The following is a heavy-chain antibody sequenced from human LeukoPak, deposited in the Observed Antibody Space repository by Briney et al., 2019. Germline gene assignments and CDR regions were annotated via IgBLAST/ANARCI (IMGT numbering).Heavy chain of an antibody. V-gene: IGHV3-64*01. CDR3: ARGDYDSGGYYADY. CDR1: GFTFSSYS. Sequence: GGSLRLSCAASGFTFSSYSMNWVRQAPGEGLEYVSAISSDGGTTYYASSMKDRFTISRDNSKNTLYLQMGSLRAEDMAVYYCARGDYDSGGYYADYWGQGTLVTVSS. D-gene: IGHD3-22*01. J-gene: IGHJ4*02. CDR2: ISSDGGTT.